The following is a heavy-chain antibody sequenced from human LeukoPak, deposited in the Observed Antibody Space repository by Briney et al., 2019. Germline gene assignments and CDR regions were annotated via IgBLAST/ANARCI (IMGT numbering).Heavy chain of an antibody. CDR1: GGSIGSSSYY. CDR2: KYYSGST. V-gene: IGHV4-39*07. D-gene: IGHD6-25*01. Sequence: SSETLSLTCTVSGGSIGSSSYYWGWIRQPPGKGLEWIGNKYYSGSTYYNPSLKSRVTISVDRSKNQFSLKLSSVTAADTAVYYCARAGRAVAAGTGFDPWGQGTLVTVSS. J-gene: IGHJ5*02. CDR3: ARAGRAVAAGTGFDP.